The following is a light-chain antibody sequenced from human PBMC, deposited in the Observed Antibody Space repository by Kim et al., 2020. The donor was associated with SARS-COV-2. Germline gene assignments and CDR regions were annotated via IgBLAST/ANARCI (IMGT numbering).Light chain of an antibody. CDR2: AAS. V-gene: IGKV1-6*01. CDR3: LQDYNYPWT. Sequence: GSEGDRVRFTCRASQCIRTYLGWYQHNPGKDPMRLIYAASSLQSGLPSRFSGSGSGTDFTITISSLQPEDFATYYCLQDYNYPWTFGQGTKVDIK. J-gene: IGKJ1*01. CDR1: QCIRTY.